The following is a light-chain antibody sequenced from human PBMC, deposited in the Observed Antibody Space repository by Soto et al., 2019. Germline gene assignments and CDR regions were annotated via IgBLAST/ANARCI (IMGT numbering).Light chain of an antibody. Sequence: EIVLTQSPGTLSLSPGERATLSCRASHSVSSSYLAWCQHKPGQAPRLLIYGGSSRATGIPDRFSGSGFGTDFTLTISRLEPEDFAVYYCQQCATSPGLTFDGGTKVEIK. CDR1: HSVSSSY. CDR3: QQCATSPGLT. J-gene: IGKJ4*01. V-gene: IGKV3-20*01. CDR2: GGS.